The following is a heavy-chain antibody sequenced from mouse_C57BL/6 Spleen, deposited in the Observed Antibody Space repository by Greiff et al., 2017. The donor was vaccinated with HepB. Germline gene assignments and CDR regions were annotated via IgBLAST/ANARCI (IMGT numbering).Heavy chain of an antibody. J-gene: IGHJ4*01. CDR2: IDPSDSYT. Sequence: VQLQQPGAELVMPGASVKLSCKASGYTFTSYWMHWVKQRPGQGLEWIGEIDPSDSYTNYNQKFKGKSTLTVDKSSSTAYMQLSSLTSEDSAVYYCARSPDYGNYNYAMDYWGQGTSVTVSS. CDR3: ARSPDYGNYNYAMDY. CDR1: GYTFTSYW. V-gene: IGHV1-69*01. D-gene: IGHD2-1*01.